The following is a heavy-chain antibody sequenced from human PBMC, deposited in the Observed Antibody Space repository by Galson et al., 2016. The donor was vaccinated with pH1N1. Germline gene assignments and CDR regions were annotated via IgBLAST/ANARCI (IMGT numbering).Heavy chain of an antibody. CDR2: LSGSGGTT. CDR3: ARYCSTTSCSSPCSYYDMDV. Sequence: SLRLSCAASGFAFSTYAMTWVRQAPGKGLEWVSTLSGSGGTTYYADSVKGRFTISRDNSKNTLYLQMNSLRTEDTAVYFCARYCSTTSCSSPCSYYDMDVWGQGTTVSVSS. D-gene: IGHD2-2*01. V-gene: IGHV3-23*01. CDR1: GFAFSTYA. J-gene: IGHJ6*02.